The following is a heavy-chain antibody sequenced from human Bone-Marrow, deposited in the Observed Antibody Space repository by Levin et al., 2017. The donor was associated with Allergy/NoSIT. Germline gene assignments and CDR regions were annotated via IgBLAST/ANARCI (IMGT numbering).Heavy chain of an antibody. CDR1: GFIFSDYY. Sequence: QRGESLKISCVASGFIFSDYYMDWVRQAPGKGLEWVGRSRNKANSYTTVYAASVTGRFTVSRHDSNNSLFLQMNTLKTEDTAMYYCARGGSSSPYYFDLWGRGTLVTVSS. D-gene: IGHD6-6*01. J-gene: IGHJ2*01. CDR3: ARGGSSSPYYFDL. V-gene: IGHV3-72*01. CDR2: SRNKANSYTT.